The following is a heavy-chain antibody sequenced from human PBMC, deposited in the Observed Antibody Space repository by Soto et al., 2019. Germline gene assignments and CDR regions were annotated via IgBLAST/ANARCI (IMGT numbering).Heavy chain of an antibody. J-gene: IGHJ4*02. V-gene: IGHV1-18*01. CDR2: ISGYNDKT. CDR1: GYTFRNFG. D-gene: IGHD3-22*01. CDR3: TRDAGFDSRSYYFDY. Sequence: GASVKVSCKASGYTFRNFGFSWVRQATGQGLEWMGWISGYNDKTKYAQKFQGRVTMTKDTSSNTAYMEVRSLRSDDTAVYYCTRDAGFDSRSYYFDYWGPGTLVTAPQ.